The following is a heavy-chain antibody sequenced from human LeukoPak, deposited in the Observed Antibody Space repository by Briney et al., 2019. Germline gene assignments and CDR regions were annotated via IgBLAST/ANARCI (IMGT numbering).Heavy chain of an antibody. J-gene: IGHJ5*02. CDR2: ISAYNGNT. Sequence: EASVKVSCKASGYTFTSYGISWVRQAPGQGLEWMGWISAYNGNTNYAQKLQGRVTMTTDTSTSTAYMELRSLRSDDTAVYYCARDRYDILTGYYVNWFDPWGQGTLVTVSS. CDR3: ARDRYDILTGYYVNWFDP. D-gene: IGHD3-9*01. V-gene: IGHV1-18*01. CDR1: GYTFTSYG.